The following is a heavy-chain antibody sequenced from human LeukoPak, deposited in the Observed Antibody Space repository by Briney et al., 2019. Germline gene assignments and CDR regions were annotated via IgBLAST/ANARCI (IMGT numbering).Heavy chain of an antibody. Sequence: KPSETLSLTCRVPGGSISSSSYYWGWIRQPPGKGLEWIGSMYYSGSTYYNPSLRSRVTISVDTSKNQFSLKLSSVTAADTAVYYCARGPPRLTIFGVVMAPYYYYMDVWGKGTTVTVSS. CDR2: MYYSGST. J-gene: IGHJ6*03. CDR3: ARGPPRLTIFGVVMAPYYYYMDV. CDR1: GGSISSSSYY. V-gene: IGHV4-39*07. D-gene: IGHD3-3*01.